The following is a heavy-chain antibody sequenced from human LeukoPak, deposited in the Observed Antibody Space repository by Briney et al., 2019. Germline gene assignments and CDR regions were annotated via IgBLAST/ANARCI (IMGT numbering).Heavy chain of an antibody. D-gene: IGHD3-22*01. CDR3: ARDGSGYESHAFDI. CDR2: IYYSGNT. J-gene: IGHJ3*02. V-gene: IGHV4-39*07. Sequence: SETLSLTCTVSGGSISSSSYYWGWLRQPRGKGLEWIVSIYYSGNTYYNPSLKSRVTISVDTSKNQFSLKLSSVTAADTAVYYCARDGSGYESHAFDIWGQGTMVTVSS. CDR1: GGSISSSSYY.